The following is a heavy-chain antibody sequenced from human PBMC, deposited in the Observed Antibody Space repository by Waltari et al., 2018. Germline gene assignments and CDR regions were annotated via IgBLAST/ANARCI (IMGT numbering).Heavy chain of an antibody. V-gene: IGHV3-7*01. CDR3: VRNRGWQQFDF. Sequence: EVQLVESGGGLVQPGGSLRLSCAVSGFTLSIYWMGWVRQAPGKGLEWVAGIKEDGGRKDYVDSVKGRFTISRDNAKSTLYLQMNSLRAEDTAVFYCVRNRGWQQFDFWGQGTLVTVSS. CDR1: GFTLSIYW. CDR2: IKEDGGRK. D-gene: IGHD2-15*01. J-gene: IGHJ4*02.